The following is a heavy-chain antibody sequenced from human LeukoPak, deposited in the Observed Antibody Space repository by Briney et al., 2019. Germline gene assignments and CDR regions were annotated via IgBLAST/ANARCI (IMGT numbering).Heavy chain of an antibody. J-gene: IGHJ4*02. D-gene: IGHD5-24*01. CDR2: IYYSGST. V-gene: IGHV4-59*01. Sequence: SQTLSLTCTVSGGSISSYYWSWIRQPPGKGLEWIGYIYYSGSTNYNPSLKSRVTISVDTSKNQFSLKLSSVTAADTAVYYCARGTGYNDYWGQGTLVTVSS. CDR1: GGSISSYY. CDR3: ARGTGYNDY.